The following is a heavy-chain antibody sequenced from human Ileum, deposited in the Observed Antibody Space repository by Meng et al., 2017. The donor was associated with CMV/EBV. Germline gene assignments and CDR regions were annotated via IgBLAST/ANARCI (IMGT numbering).Heavy chain of an antibody. D-gene: IGHD3-22*01. CDR1: GGSISSFY. CDR2: IYYSGHT. CDR3: ARGLNGGYDTSGYFFGFDY. J-gene: IGHJ4*02. V-gene: IGHV4-59*01. Sequence: SETLSLTCTVSGGSISSFYWGWIRQSPGKGLEWIGFIYYSGHTNYNPSLKSRVSISLDTPKNQFSLRLNSVTAADTAIYYCARGLNGGYDTSGYFFGFDYWGQGMLVTVSS.